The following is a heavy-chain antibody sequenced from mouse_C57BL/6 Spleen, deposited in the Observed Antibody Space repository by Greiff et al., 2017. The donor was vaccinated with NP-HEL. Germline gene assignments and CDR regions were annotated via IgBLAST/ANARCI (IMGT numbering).Heavy chain of an antibody. CDR3: ASPYYYGSSPYAMDY. D-gene: IGHD1-1*01. CDR1: GYSFTSYY. CDR2: IYPGSGNT. Sequence: QVQLQQSGPELVKPGASVKISCKASGYSFTSYYIHWVTQRPGQGLEWIGWIYPGSGNTKYNEKFKGKATLTADTSSSTAYMQLSSLTSEDSAVYYCASPYYYGSSPYAMDYWGQGTSVTVSS. V-gene: IGHV1-66*01. J-gene: IGHJ4*01.